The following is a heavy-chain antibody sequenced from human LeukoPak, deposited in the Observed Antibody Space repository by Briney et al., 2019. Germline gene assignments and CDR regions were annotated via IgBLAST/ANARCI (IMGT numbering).Heavy chain of an antibody. V-gene: IGHV3-30*18. Sequence: PGRSLRLSCAASTFTFSSYGMHCVRQAPGKGLEWVAVISYDGSNKYYADSVKGRFTISSDNSKNTLYLQMNSLRAEDTAVYYCAKDPYGSGMNWFDPWGQGTLVIVSS. CDR2: ISYDGSNK. CDR1: TFTFSSYG. J-gene: IGHJ5*02. D-gene: IGHD3-10*01. CDR3: AKDPYGSGMNWFDP.